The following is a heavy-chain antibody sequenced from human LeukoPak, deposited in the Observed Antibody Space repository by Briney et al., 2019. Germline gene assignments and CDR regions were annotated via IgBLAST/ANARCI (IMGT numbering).Heavy chain of an antibody. Sequence: ASVKVSCKASGYTFTGYYMHWVRQAPGQGLESMGWINPDSGGTNYAQNFQGRVTMTRDTSISTAYMELSRLRSDDTAVYYCARKHFDWLLPVDYWGQGTRVTVSS. CDR2: INPDSGGT. CDR3: ARKHFDWLLPVDY. CDR1: GYTFTGYY. J-gene: IGHJ4*02. V-gene: IGHV1-2*02. D-gene: IGHD3-9*01.